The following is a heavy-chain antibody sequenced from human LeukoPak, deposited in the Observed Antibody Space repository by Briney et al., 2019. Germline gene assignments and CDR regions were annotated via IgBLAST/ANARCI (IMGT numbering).Heavy chain of an antibody. V-gene: IGHV3-23*01. CDR2: ISGTGGAT. J-gene: IGHJ5*01. CDR3: VKDPRDTYGTNWFVS. Sequence: PGGSLRLSCVASGFSFENYAMSWVRQAPGKGLQWVSQISGTGGATWYAGFARDRFTISRDNSKKTLYLQMSGLRVEDTAMYYCVKDPRDTYGTNWFVSWGQGTLLIVSS. CDR1: GFSFENYA. D-gene: IGHD2-21*01.